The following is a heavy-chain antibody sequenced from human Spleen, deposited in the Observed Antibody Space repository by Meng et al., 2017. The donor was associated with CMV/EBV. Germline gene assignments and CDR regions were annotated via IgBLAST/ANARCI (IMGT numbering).Heavy chain of an antibody. Sequence: GESLKISCSASGFTFSSYSMNWVRQAPGKGLEWVSSISSSSSYIYYADSVKGRFTISRDNAKNSLFLQMNSLRAEDTAVYYCARSGGWGARAYWGQGPLVTVSS. D-gene: IGHD3-16*01. J-gene: IGHJ4*02. CDR2: ISSSSSYI. CDR3: ARSGGWGARAY. CDR1: GFTFSSYS. V-gene: IGHV3-21*01.